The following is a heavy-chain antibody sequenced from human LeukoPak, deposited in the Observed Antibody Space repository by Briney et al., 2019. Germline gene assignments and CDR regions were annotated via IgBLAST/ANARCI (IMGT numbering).Heavy chain of an antibody. CDR3: ARSLVATIMVFDL. CDR2: ISNTDSST. J-gene: IGHJ4*02. CDR1: GFAFNIYE. D-gene: IGHD5-12*01. Sequence: PGGSLRLSCAGSGFAFNIYEMNWVRQAPGKGLEWVADISNTDSSTYYADSVKGRFTISRDDAKNSLFLQMNSLRAEDTAVYYCARSLVATIMVFDLWGQGALVTVSS. V-gene: IGHV3-48*03.